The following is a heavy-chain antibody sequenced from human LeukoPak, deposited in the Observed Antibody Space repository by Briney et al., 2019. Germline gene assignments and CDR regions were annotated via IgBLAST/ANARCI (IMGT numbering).Heavy chain of an antibody. CDR3: ASLTRYGGDYRAFDI. Sequence: SETLSLTCTVSGGSITTYYWSWIRQAPGKGLEWIGYLYYSGSTKCNPSLKSRVTTSVDPSKNQFSLKLSSVTAADTAVYYCASLTRYGGDYRAFDIWGQGTMVTVSP. V-gene: IGHV4-59*01. CDR2: LYYSGST. J-gene: IGHJ3*02. D-gene: IGHD4-17*01. CDR1: GGSITTYY.